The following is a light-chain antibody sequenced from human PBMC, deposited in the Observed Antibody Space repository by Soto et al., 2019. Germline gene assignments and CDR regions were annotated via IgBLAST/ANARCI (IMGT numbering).Light chain of an antibody. CDR3: QHLNGNDRVI. CDR2: AAS. J-gene: IGKJ3*01. CDR1: QDITRF. Sequence: DIKLTQSPSFLSASVGDRVTLPCRASQDITRFLAWFQQKPGEPPKLLIYAASTLQSGVPSRFSGSGSGTSFTLTISSLQPEDFATYYCQHLNGNDRVIFGPGTKVEI. V-gene: IGKV1-9*01.